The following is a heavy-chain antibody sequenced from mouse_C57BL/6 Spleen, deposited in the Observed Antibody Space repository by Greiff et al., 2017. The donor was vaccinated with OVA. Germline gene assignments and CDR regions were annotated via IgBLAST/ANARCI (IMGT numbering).Heavy chain of an antibody. Sequence: EVQLKESGPELVKPGASVKIPCKASGYTFTDYNMDWVKQSHGKSLEWIGDINPNNGGTIYNQKFKGKATLTVDKSSSTAYMELRSLTSEDTAVYYCARPSEKARGGYWGQGTTLTVSS. CDR1: GYTFTDYN. CDR3: ARPSEKARGGY. CDR2: INPNNGGT. V-gene: IGHV1-18*01. D-gene: IGHD3-1*01. J-gene: IGHJ2*01.